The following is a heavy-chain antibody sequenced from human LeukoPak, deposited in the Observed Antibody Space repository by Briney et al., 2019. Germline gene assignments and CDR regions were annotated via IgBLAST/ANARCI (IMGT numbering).Heavy chain of an antibody. J-gene: IGHJ4*02. CDR3: ARIRPSGTTDLDY. Sequence: SGPTLVNPTETLTLTCTVSGLSLSNARMGVSWIRQPPAKALESLAHIFSNDEKFYSTSLKSRLTISKDTSKSQVVLTMTNMDPVDTATYYCARIRPSGTTDLDYWGQGTLVTVSS. CDR1: GLSLSNARMG. D-gene: IGHD1-1*01. CDR2: IFSNDEK. V-gene: IGHV2-26*01.